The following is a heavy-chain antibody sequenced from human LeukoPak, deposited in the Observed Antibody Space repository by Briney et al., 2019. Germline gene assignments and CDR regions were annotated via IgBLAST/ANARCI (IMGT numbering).Heavy chain of an antibody. CDR1: GYTFTSYG. Sequence: ASVTVSCKASGYTFTSYGISWVRQAPGQGLEWMGWISAYNGNTNYAQKLQGRVTMTTDTSTSTAYMELRSLRSDDTAVYYCARDGIEYCSSTSCYKKTDWGQGTLVTVSS. V-gene: IGHV1-18*01. J-gene: IGHJ4*02. CDR3: ARDGIEYCSSTSCYKKTD. CDR2: ISAYNGNT. D-gene: IGHD2-2*02.